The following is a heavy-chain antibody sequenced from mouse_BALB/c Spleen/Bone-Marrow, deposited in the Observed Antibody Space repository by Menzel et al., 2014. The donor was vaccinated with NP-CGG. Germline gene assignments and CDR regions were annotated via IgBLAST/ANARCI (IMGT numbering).Heavy chain of an antibody. CDR2: ISSGGSYT. D-gene: IGHD2-10*01. Sequence: VQGVESGGGLVKPGGSLKLSCAASGFAFSSYDMSWVRQTPEKRLGWVATISSGGSYTYYPDSVKGRFTISRDNARNTLYLQMSSLRSEDTALYYCARHPYYGNYPAWFAYWGQGTLVTVSA. V-gene: IGHV5-9*02. CDR1: GFAFSSYD. J-gene: IGHJ3*01. CDR3: ARHPYYGNYPAWFAY.